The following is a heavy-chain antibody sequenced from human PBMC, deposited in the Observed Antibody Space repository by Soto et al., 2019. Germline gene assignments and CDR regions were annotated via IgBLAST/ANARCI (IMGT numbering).Heavy chain of an antibody. V-gene: IGHV4-31*03. D-gene: IGHD3-22*01. Sequence: SETLSLTCTVSGGSISSGGYYWSWIRQHPGKGLEWIGYIYYSGSTYYNPSLKSRVTISVDTSKNQFSLKLSSVTAADTAVYYCARGLEYYYDSSGYYSSYYYGMDVWGQGTTVTVSS. CDR1: GGSISSGGYY. CDR2: IYYSGST. J-gene: IGHJ6*02. CDR3: ARGLEYYYDSSGYYSSYYYGMDV.